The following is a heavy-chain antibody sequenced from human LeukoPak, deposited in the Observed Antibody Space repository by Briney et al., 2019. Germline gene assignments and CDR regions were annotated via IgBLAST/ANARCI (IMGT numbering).Heavy chain of an antibody. Sequence: PGGSLRLSCAASGFTFSSYWMSWVRQAPGKGLEWVANIKQDGSEKYCVDSVKGRFTISRDNAKNSLYLQMNSLRAEDTAVYYCARAKGYSYGPRFDYWGQGTLVTVSS. CDR2: IKQDGSEK. D-gene: IGHD5-18*01. CDR1: GFTFSSYW. J-gene: IGHJ4*02. V-gene: IGHV3-7*03. CDR3: ARAKGYSYGPRFDY.